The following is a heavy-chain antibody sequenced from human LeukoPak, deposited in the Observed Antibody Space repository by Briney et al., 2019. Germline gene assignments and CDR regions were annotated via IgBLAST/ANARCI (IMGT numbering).Heavy chain of an antibody. CDR1: GFTFSTYS. CDR3: AMDSSWLPLKFDY. Sequence: PGGSLRLSCVASGFTFSTYSMHWVRQAPGKGLEWVSSISPSSGFIYYADSVKGRFTISRDNSKNTLYLQMNSLRAEDTAVYYCAMDSSWLPLKFDYWGQGTLVTVST. V-gene: IGHV3-21*01. CDR2: ISPSSGFI. D-gene: IGHD5-24*01. J-gene: IGHJ4*02.